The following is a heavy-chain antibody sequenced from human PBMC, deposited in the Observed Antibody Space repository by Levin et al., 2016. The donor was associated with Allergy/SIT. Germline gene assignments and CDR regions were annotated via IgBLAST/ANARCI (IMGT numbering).Heavy chain of an antibody. D-gene: IGHD6-19*01. J-gene: IGHJ6*02. Sequence: ASVKVSCKASGYTFTSYGISWVRQAPGQGLEWMGWISAYNGNTNYAQKLQGRVTMTTDTSTSTAYMELRSLRSDDTAVYYCAREGVAVAGYYYYYGMDVWGQGTTVTVSS. V-gene: IGHV1-18*01. CDR3: AREGVAVAGYYYYYGMDV. CDR1: GYTFTSYG. CDR2: ISAYNGNT.